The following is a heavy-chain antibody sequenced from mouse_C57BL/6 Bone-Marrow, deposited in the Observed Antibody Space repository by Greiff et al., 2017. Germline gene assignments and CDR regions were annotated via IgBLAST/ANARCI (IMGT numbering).Heavy chain of an antibody. V-gene: IGHV1-4*01. D-gene: IGHD4-1*01. CDR1: GYTFTSYT. CDR3: ARNWAWFAY. Sequence: VQLKESGAELARPGASVKMSCKASGYTFTSYTMHWVKQRPGQGLEWIGYINPSSGYTKYNQKFKDKATLTADKSSSTAYMQLSSLTSEDSAVYYCARNWAWFAYWGQGTLVTVSA. J-gene: IGHJ3*01. CDR2: INPSSGYT.